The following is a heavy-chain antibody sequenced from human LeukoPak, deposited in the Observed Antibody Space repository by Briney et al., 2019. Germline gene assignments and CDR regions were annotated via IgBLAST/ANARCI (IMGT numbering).Heavy chain of an antibody. J-gene: IGHJ4*02. CDR1: GYTFTGYY. Sequence: ASVKVSCKASGYTFTGYYMHWVRQALGQGLEWMGWINPNSGGTNYAQKFQGRVTMTRDTSISTAYMELSRLRSDDTAVYYCARDHDDILTGYYMADYWGQGTLVTVSS. CDR3: ARDHDDILTGYYMADY. CDR2: INPNSGGT. D-gene: IGHD3-9*01. V-gene: IGHV1-2*02.